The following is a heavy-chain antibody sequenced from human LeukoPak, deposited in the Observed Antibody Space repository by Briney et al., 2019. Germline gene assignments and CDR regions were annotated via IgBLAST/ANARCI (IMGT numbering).Heavy chain of an antibody. Sequence: GGSLRLSCAVSGFTFGTYGMHWVRQAPGKGLEWVSSISGISSYIYYADSVKGRFTMSRDNAKNSVYLQMNSLRAEDTAVYYCARVADFWSGYWGYDYWGQGTLVTVSS. CDR3: ARVADFWSGYWGYDY. D-gene: IGHD3-3*01. CDR2: ISGISSYI. CDR1: GFTFGTYG. V-gene: IGHV3-21*01. J-gene: IGHJ4*02.